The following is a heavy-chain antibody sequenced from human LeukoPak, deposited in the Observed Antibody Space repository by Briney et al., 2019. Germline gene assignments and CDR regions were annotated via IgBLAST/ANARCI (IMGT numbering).Heavy chain of an antibody. CDR3: AKDSSSSGAYFDY. D-gene: IGHD6-6*01. CDR2: IRYDGSNK. J-gene: IGHJ4*02. CDR1: EFTFSSHG. V-gene: IGHV3-30*02. Sequence: GRSLRLSCAASEFTFSSHGMHWVRQAPGKGLEWVAFIRYDGSNKYYADSVKGRFTISRDNSKNTLYLQMNSLRAEDTAVYYCAKDSSSSGAYFDYWGQGTLVTVSS.